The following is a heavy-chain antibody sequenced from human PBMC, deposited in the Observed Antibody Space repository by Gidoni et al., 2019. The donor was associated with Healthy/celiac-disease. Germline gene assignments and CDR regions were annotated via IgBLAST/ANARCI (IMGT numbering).Heavy chain of an antibody. D-gene: IGHD6-6*01. J-gene: IGHJ2*01. Sequence: EVQLVESGGGLVQPGGSLRLSCAASGFTFSRYDMHWVRRATGKGLEWVSAIGTAGDPYYPGSVKGRFTISRENAKNSLYLQMNSLRAGDTAVYYCARGRGIAARPSWYFDLWGRGTLVTVSS. CDR2: IGTAGDP. V-gene: IGHV3-13*05. CDR1: GFTFSRYD. CDR3: ARGRGIAARPSWYFDL.